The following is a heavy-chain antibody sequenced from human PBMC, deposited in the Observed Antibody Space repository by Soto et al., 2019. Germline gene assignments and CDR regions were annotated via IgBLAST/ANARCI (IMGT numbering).Heavy chain of an antibody. CDR2: ISYDGSNK. V-gene: IGHV3-30-3*01. D-gene: IGHD5-12*01. CDR3: AREYGLEMATLDP. J-gene: IGHJ5*02. Sequence: PGGSLRLSCAASGFTFSSYAMHWVRQAPGKGLEWVAVISYDGSNKYYADSVKGRFTISRDNSKNTLYLQMNSLRAEDTAVYYCAREYGLEMATLDPWGQGTLVTVSS. CDR1: GFTFSSYA.